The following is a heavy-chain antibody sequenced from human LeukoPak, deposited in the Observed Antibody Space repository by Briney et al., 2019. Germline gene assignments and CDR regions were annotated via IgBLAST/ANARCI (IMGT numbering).Heavy chain of an antibody. CDR3: VRHRPYSSGWTDY. Sequence: PSETLSLTCTVPGGSITNSDYYWGWIRQPPGKGLEWIGSIYYIGNTYYNPSLKSRVSIFVDTSKNQFSLRLSSVTATDTAVYYCVRHRPYSSGWTDYWGQGTLVTVSS. V-gene: IGHV4-39*01. CDR2: IYYIGNT. J-gene: IGHJ4*02. D-gene: IGHD6-19*01. CDR1: GGSITNSDYY.